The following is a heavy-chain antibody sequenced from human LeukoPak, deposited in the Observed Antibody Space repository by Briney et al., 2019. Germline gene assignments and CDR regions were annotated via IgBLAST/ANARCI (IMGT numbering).Heavy chain of an antibody. D-gene: IGHD2-2*02. CDR3: ARRYRRLFDH. Sequence: GGSLRLSCAASGFTFNSYAVHWVRQAPGKGLEWVAVISYDGSINFYAASVKGRFTISRDNSKNTLYLQMNSLRAEDTAVYYCARRYRRLFDHWGPGTLATVSS. J-gene: IGHJ4*02. CDR2: ISYDGSIN. V-gene: IGHV3-30-3*01. CDR1: GFTFNSYA.